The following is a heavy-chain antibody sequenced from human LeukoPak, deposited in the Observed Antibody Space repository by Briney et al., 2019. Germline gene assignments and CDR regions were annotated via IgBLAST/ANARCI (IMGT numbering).Heavy chain of an antibody. CDR1: GGSISSYY. CDR2: IYYSGST. CDR3: ARTDTDAFDI. J-gene: IGHJ3*02. V-gene: IGHV4-59*12. Sequence: SETLSLTCTVSGGSISSYYWSWIRQPPGKGLEWIGSIYYSGSTYYNPSLKSRVTISVDTSKNQFSLKLSSVTAADTAVYYCARTDTDAFDIWGQGTMVTVSS.